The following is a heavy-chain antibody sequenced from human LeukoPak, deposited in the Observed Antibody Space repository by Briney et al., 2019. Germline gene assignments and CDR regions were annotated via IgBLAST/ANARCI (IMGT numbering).Heavy chain of an antibody. CDR3: ANTMDRGSYNMDV. CDR2: ISNSGSST. CDR1: GFTFTSYA. V-gene: IGHV3-23*01. J-gene: IGHJ6*02. D-gene: IGHD3-10*01. Sequence: QPGGSLRLSCAASGFTFTSYAMTWVRQAPGKGLEWVSGISNSGSSTYYADSVKGRFTISRDNSRNTLYLQLSSLRAEDTAVHYCANTMDRGSYNMDVWGQGTTVTVSS.